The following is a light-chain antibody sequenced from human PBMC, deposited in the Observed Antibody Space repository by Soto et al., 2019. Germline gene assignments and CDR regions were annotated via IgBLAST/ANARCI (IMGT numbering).Light chain of an antibody. CDR1: QAVNTR. J-gene: IGKJ1*01. CDR3: HQRQSWPRT. V-gene: IGKV3-11*01. Sequence: EIVLTQSPATLSSFPGDRVTLSCRASQAVNTRLAWYQHKPGQAPRLLIYLTSNWAAGIPARFSGSGSGTDFTLTISDVEPEDFAVYYCHQRQSWPRTFGQGTKVDIK. CDR2: LTS.